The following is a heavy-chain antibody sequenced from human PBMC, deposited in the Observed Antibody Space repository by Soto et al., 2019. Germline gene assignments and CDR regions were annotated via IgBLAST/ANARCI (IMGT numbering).Heavy chain of an antibody. CDR3: ARESEGLTSNFDY. V-gene: IGHV3-21*06. CDR2: ISSTTHYI. J-gene: IGHJ4*02. CDR1: GFTFTRYS. Sequence: PWGSLRLSCAASGFTFTRYSMNWVRQAPGKGLEWVSSISSTTHYIYYADSMRGRFTTSRNNAKNAVYLEMNSLRAEDTAVYYCARESEGLTSNFDYWGQGTLVTVSS.